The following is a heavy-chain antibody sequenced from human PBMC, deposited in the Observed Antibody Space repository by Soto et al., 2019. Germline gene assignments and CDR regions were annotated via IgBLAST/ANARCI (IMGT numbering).Heavy chain of an antibody. D-gene: IGHD6-13*01. Sequence: TLSLTCIVSGGSISSYYWSWIRQPPGKGLEWIGHIYYSGSTNYNPSLKSRVTISVDTSKNQLSLKLISVTAADTAVYYCATSLYIGSWHYFQHWGQGTLVTV. CDR1: GGSISSYY. V-gene: IGHV4-59*03. J-gene: IGHJ1*01. CDR2: IYYSGST. CDR3: ATSLYIGSWHYFQH.